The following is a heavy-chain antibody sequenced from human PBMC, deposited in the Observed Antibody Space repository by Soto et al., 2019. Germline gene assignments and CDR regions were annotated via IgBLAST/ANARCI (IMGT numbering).Heavy chain of an antibody. V-gene: IGHV4-4*02. CDR3: ARYNAASGTYYFDF. J-gene: IGHJ4*02. CDR2: TNRRGSA. Sequence: SETLSLTCAVSGGSVSSTYWWSWLRQPHGKEPEWIGQTNRRGSANSNPSLKSRVTLSVDISKSQSSLRLTSVTAAATAVYYCARYNAASGTYYFDFWGQGALVTVSS. D-gene: IGHD6-13*01. CDR1: GGSVSSTYW.